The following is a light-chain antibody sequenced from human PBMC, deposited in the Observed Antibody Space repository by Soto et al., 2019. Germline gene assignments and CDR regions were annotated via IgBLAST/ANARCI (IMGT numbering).Light chain of an antibody. CDR1: QVISDD. V-gene: IGKV1-17*01. Sequence: DIRMTQSPSSLSASVGDRVTITCRAIQVISDDLGWYQQKPGKAPKRLIYAASSLQSGVPSRFSGSGSGTEFTLTISSLQPDDFATYYCQNYNSYSEEFGQGTKVDIK. CDR3: QNYNSYSEE. J-gene: IGKJ1*01. CDR2: AAS.